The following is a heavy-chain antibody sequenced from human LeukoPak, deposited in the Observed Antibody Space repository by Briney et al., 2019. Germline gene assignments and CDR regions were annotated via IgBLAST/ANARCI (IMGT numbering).Heavy chain of an antibody. D-gene: IGHD6-19*01. V-gene: IGHV3-23*01. CDR1: GFTFSSYA. Sequence: GGSLRLSCAASGFTFSSYAMSWVRQAPGKGLEWVSAISGSGGSTYYADSVKGRFTISRDNSKNTLYLQMNSLRAEDTAVYYCAKTPKSYSSGWTYYFDYWGQGTLVTVSS. CDR3: AKTPKSYSSGWTYYFDY. CDR2: ISGSGGST. J-gene: IGHJ4*02.